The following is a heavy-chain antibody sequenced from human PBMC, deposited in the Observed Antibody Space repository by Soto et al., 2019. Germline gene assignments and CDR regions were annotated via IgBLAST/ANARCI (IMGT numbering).Heavy chain of an antibody. V-gene: IGHV1-69*12. Sequence: QVQLVQSGAEVKKPRSSVKVSCKASGGTFSSYAISWVRQAPGQGLEWMGGIIPIFGTANYAQKFQGRVTITADESTSTAYMELSSLRSEDTAVYYCARGHGWESSSWFLHFDYWGQGTLVTVSS. CDR3: ARGHGWESSSWFLHFDY. CDR1: GGTFSSYA. CDR2: IIPIFGTA. J-gene: IGHJ4*02. D-gene: IGHD6-13*01.